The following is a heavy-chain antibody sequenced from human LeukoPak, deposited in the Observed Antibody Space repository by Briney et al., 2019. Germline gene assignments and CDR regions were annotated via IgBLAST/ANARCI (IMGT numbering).Heavy chain of an antibody. CDR2: IYSSGST. V-gene: IGHV4-39*07. D-gene: IGHD3-16*01. CDR1: GASISSGSNY. CDR3: GRSDGYALVGI. J-gene: IGHJ3*02. Sequence: SETLSLTCSVSGASISSGSNYWGWIRQPPGKTLEWIGSIYSSGSTYSNPSLKSRVIIIIDTPNNHFSLTMSSVTAAYTAVYYCGRSDGYALVGIWRQGTMVTASS.